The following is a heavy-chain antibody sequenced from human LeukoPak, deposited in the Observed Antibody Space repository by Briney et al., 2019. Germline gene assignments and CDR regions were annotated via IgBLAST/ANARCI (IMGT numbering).Heavy chain of an antibody. Sequence: GASVKVSCKASGGTFSSYAISWVRQAPGQGLEWMGGIIPIFGIANYAQKFQGRVTITTDESTSTAYMELSSLRSEDTAVYYCARDSPGTRGDIRWWFDPWGQGTLVTVSS. CDR1: GGTFSSYA. V-gene: IGHV1-69*05. CDR2: IIPIFGIA. D-gene: IGHD4-17*01. CDR3: ARDSPGTRGDIRWWFDP. J-gene: IGHJ5*02.